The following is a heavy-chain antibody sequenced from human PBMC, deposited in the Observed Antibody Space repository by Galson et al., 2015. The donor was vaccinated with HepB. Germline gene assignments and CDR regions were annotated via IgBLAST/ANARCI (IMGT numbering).Heavy chain of an antibody. D-gene: IGHD2-2*01. J-gene: IGHJ6*02. V-gene: IGHV3-21*01. CDR3: ATNTPAAVMRASGMDV. CDR2: MCSSTNYI. CDR1: GSILSSYS. Sequence: SLRLSCAASGSILSSYSMNWVRQAPGKGLEWVSSMCSSTNYIYYADSVKGRFTVSIDNAKNSLFLQMNSLRAEDTAVYYCATNTPAAVMRASGMDVWGQGTAVTVSS.